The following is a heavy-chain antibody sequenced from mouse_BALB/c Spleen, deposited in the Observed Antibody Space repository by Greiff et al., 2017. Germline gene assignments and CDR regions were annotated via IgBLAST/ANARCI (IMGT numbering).Heavy chain of an antibody. CDR1: GYAFSSSW. D-gene: IGHD1-1*01. CDR3: ARWDGSSYAIAY. V-gene: IGHV1-82*01. J-gene: IGHJ3*01. CDR2: IYPGDGDT. Sequence: QVQLQQSGPELVKPGASVKISCKASGYAFSSSWMNWVKQRPGQGLEWIGRIYPGDGDTNYNGKFKGKATLTADKSSSTAYMQFSSLTSVDSAVYFCARWDGSSYAIAYWGQGTLVTVSA.